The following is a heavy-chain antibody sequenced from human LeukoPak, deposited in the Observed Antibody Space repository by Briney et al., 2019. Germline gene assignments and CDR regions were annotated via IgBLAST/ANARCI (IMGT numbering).Heavy chain of an antibody. V-gene: IGHV4-34*01. Sequence: PSETLSLTCAVYGGSFSGYYWSWIRQPPGKGLEWIGEINHSGSTNYNPSLKSRVTISSVTAADTAMYYCARDDYYGSGSYWGAFDIWGQGTMVTVSS. CDR1: GGSFSGYY. CDR2: INHSGST. D-gene: IGHD3-10*01. CDR3: ARDDYYGSGSYWGAFDI. J-gene: IGHJ3*02.